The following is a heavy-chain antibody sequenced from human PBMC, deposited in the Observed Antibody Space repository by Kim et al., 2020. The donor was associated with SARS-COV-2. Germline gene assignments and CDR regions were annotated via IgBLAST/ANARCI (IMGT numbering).Heavy chain of an antibody. Sequence: ASVKVSCKASGYTFAAYGISWVRQARGQGLQWMGGIGAYNGMSDYRQTFHDRITMTTDISSSTAYLEVRSLRSDDTAIYFCARGGRGDHVYSGMDAWGQGTAVIVSS. CDR1: GYTFAAYG. CDR3: ARGGRGDHVYSGMDA. CDR2: IGAYNGMS. J-gene: IGHJ6*02. V-gene: IGHV1-18*01. D-gene: IGHD2-21*02.